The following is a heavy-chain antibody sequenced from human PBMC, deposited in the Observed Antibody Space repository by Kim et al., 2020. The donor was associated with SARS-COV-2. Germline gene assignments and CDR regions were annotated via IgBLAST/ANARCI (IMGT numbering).Heavy chain of an antibody. CDR1: GYTFTGYY. V-gene: IGHV1-2*02. CDR3: ARTIRTPLEMDIVVVPAAHEEE. J-gene: IGHJ4*02. Sequence: ASVKVSCKASGYTFTGYYMHWVRQAPGQGLEWMGWINPNSGGTNYAQKFQGRVTMTRDTSISTAYMELSRLRSDDTAVYYCARTIRTPLEMDIVVVPAAHEEEWGQGTLGTVSS. D-gene: IGHD2-2*03. CDR2: INPNSGGT.